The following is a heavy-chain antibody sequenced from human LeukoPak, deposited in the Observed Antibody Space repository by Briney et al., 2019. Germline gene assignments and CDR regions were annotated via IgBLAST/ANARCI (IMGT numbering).Heavy chain of an antibody. J-gene: IGHJ5*02. V-gene: IGHV3-74*01. Sequence: GGSLRLSCAASGFTFSSYWMHWVRQAPGKGLVGVSRINSDGSSTSYADSVKGRFTISRDNAKNTLYLQMNSLRAEDTAVYYCARDRVRGVPYNWFDPWGQGTLVTVSS. D-gene: IGHD3-10*01. CDR1: GFTFSSYW. CDR3: ARDRVRGVPYNWFDP. CDR2: INSDGSST.